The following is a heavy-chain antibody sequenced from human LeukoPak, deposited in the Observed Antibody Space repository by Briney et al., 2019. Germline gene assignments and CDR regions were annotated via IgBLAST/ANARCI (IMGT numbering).Heavy chain of an antibody. CDR3: AKGDYDIDY. V-gene: IGHV3-23*01. J-gene: IGHJ4*02. CDR2: ISGGGGST. CDR1: GFTFSSYA. Sequence: GGSLRLSCAASGFTFSSYAMSWVRRAPGKGLEWFSAISGGGGSTYYADSVKGRFTISRNNSKNTLYLQMNSLRAEDTAVYYCAKGDYDIDYWGQGTLVTVSS. D-gene: IGHD4-17*01.